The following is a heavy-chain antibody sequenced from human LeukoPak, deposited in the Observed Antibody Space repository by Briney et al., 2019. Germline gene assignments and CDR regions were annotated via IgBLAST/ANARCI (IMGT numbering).Heavy chain of an antibody. CDR3: ARGEGNGFDY. CDR1: GFSFRTNA. CDR2: ISGSGDGR. Sequence: PGGSLRLSCVASGFSFRTNAMTWVRRAPGKGLEWVSAISGSGDGRYEDSVKGRFTISRDNSKNTLYLQMNSLRAEDTAVYYCARGEGNGFDYWGQGTLVTVSS. D-gene: IGHD3-16*01. V-gene: IGHV3-23*01. J-gene: IGHJ4*02.